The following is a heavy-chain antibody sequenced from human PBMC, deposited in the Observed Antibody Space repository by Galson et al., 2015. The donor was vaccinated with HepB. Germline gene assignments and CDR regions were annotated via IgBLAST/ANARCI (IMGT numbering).Heavy chain of an antibody. Sequence: SVKVSCKASGYTFTSHDIIWVRQATGQGLEWMGWMNPNSGNTGYAEKFKGRVTMTRDTSKSTAYMELSSLTSEDTAAYYCARGPRDDYVWGSYRYRGDVWGQGTTVTVSS. CDR2: MNPNSGNT. V-gene: IGHV1-8*01. D-gene: IGHD3-16*02. CDR3: ARGPRDDYVWGSYRYRGDV. J-gene: IGHJ6*02. CDR1: GYTFTSHD.